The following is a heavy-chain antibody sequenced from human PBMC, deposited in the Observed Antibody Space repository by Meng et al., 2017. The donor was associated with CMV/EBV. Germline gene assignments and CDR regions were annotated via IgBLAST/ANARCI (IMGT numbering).Heavy chain of an antibody. V-gene: IGHV3-64*02. CDR1: GFTFSSYA. CDR2: ISSNGGST. CDR3: ARSVGELPVYYYGMDV. D-gene: IGHD1-26*01. J-gene: IGHJ6*02. Sequence: GESLKISCAASGFTFSSYAMHWVRQAPGKGLEYVSAISSNGGSTYYADSVKGRFTISRDNSKNTLYLQMGSLRAEDMAVYYCARSVGELPVYYYGMDVWGQGTTVNVSS.